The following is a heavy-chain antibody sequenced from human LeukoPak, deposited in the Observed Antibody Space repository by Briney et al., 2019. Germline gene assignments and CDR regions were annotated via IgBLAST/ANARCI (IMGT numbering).Heavy chain of an antibody. CDR2: IYYSGST. J-gene: IGHJ3*02. CDR3: ARRLRVPMIVYAFDI. Sequence: SETLSLTCTVSGGSISRSRDYWGWIRQPPGKGLEWIGYIYYSGSTNYNPSLKSRVTISVDTSKNQFSLKLSSVTAADTAVYYCARRLRVPMIVYAFDIWGQGTMVTVSS. CDR1: GGSISRSRDY. D-gene: IGHD3-22*01. V-gene: IGHV4-61*05.